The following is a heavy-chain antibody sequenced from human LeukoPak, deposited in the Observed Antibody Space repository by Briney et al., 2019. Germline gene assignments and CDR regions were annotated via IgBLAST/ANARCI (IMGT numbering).Heavy chain of an antibody. D-gene: IGHD2-8*01. V-gene: IGHV3-30*04. CDR3: ATGMVYGLS. J-gene: IGHJ4*02. CDR2: ISYDGSNK. Sequence: PGGSLRLSCAASGFTFSSYAMHWVRQAPGKGLEWVAVISYDGSNKYYADSVKGRFTISRDNSKNTLYLQMNSLRAEDTAVYYCATGMVYGLSWGQGTLVTVSS. CDR1: GFTFSSYA.